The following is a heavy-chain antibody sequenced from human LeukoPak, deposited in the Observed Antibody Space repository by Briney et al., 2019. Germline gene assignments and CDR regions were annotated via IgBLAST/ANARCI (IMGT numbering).Heavy chain of an antibody. D-gene: IGHD7-27*01. CDR1: GFTFSSYW. Sequence: GGSLRLSCVASGFTFSSYWMTWVRQAPGKGLEWVANIKTDGSLIYYVDSVKGRFTIPRDNAKNSLYLQMNRLRVEDTAVYYCARDLNWETYWGQGTLVSVSS. V-gene: IGHV3-7*01. CDR2: IKTDGSLI. CDR3: ARDLNWETY. J-gene: IGHJ4*02.